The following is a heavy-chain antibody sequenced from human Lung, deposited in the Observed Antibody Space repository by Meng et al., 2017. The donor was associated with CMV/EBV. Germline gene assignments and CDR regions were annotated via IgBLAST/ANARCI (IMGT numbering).Heavy chain of an antibody. V-gene: IGHV3-20*04. D-gene: IGHD6-13*01. Sequence: GGSLRLXCAASGFTFDDYGMSWVRQAPGKGLEWVSGINWNSGSTGFADSVKGLFTLSIDNAKYSLYLQMNSLSAEDTALYWCARGLRAAANYYYYGMDDXGQGXTVTVSS. CDR2: INWNSGST. CDR1: GFTFDDYG. CDR3: ARGLRAAANYYYYGMDD. J-gene: IGHJ6*02.